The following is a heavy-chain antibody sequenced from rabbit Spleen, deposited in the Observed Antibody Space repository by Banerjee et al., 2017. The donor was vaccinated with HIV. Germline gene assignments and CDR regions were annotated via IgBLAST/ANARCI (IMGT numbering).Heavy chain of an antibody. CDR1: GFSFSSNYW. J-gene: IGHJ4*01. Sequence: EESGGGLVKPEGSLTLTCTASGFSFSSNYWICWVRQAPGKGLEWIACIDSRRAGSGITYYTTWAKGRFTISKTSSTTVTLQMTSLTAADTATYFCARDLVAVIGWNFNLWGPGTLVTVS. CDR3: ARDLVAVIGWNFNL. CDR2: IDSRRAGSGIT. D-gene: IGHD1-1*01. V-gene: IGHV1S45*01.